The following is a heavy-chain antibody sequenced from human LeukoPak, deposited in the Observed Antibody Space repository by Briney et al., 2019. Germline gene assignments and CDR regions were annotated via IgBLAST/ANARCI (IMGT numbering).Heavy chain of an antibody. CDR2: ISGSGGST. CDR1: GFTLTSST. V-gene: IGHV3-23*01. CDR3: AKELYSSSASDY. Sequence: RGSLRHSCAAPGFTLTSSTMSWVRPAPGKGLEWGSAISGSGGSTYYADSVKGRFTISRDNSKNTLYLQMNSLRAEDTAVYYCAKELYSSSASDYWGQGTLVTVSS. J-gene: IGHJ4*02. D-gene: IGHD6-13*01.